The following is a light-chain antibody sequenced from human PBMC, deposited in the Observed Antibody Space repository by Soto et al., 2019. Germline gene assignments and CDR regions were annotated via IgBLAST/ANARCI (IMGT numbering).Light chain of an antibody. CDR1: QSVSSN. J-gene: IGKJ1*01. V-gene: IGKV3-15*01. Sequence: EIVMTQSPATLSVSPGERATLSCRASQSVSSNLAWYQQKPGQAPRLLLYGASTRATGIPARFSGSRSGTEFTLTISSLQSEDFAVYYCQQYNNWPTWTFGQGTKVEIK. CDR3: QQYNNWPTWT. CDR2: GAS.